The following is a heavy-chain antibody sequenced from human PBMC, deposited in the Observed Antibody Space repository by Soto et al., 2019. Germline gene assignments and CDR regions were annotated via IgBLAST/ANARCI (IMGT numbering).Heavy chain of an antibody. V-gene: IGHV4-34*01. CDR3: ARGYGRNFDY. D-gene: IGHD3-10*01. CDR1: GGSISSINNHFSNHY. J-gene: IGHJ4*02. Sequence: SETLSLTCTVSGGSISSINNHFSNHYCSWIRLSPGKGLEWIGEITHSGITNYNPSLKSRVTISVDTSKNQFSLKLSSVTAADTAVYYCARGYGRNFDYWGQGTLVTVSS. CDR2: ITHSGIT.